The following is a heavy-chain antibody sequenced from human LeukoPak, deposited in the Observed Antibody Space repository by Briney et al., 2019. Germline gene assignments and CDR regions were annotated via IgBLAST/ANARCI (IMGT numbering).Heavy chain of an antibody. V-gene: IGHV4-39*01. Sequence: SESLSLTCTVSGGSISGSSYYWVWIRQPPGKDLEWIGSIYYSGSTYYNPSLMSRVTISVDTSKNQFSLKLSTVTAADTAVYYCARHLDGYNGFVPWGQGFIVIVSS. CDR2: IYYSGST. J-gene: IGHJ5*02. CDR3: ARHLDGYNGFVP. CDR1: GGSISGSSYY. D-gene: IGHD5-24*01.